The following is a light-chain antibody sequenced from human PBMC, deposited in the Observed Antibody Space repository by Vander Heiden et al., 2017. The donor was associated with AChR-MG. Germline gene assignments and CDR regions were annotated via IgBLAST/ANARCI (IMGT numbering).Light chain of an antibody. V-gene: IGKV3-15*01. CDR3: QQYNNWPPNT. CDR1: QSVSSN. J-gene: IGKJ1*01. Sequence: EIVMTQSPATLSVSPGERATLSCRASQSVSSNLAWYQQKPGQAPRLLNYGASTRATGIPARFSGSGSGTEFTLTISSLQSEDFAVYYCQQYNNWPPNTFGQGTKVEIK. CDR2: GAS.